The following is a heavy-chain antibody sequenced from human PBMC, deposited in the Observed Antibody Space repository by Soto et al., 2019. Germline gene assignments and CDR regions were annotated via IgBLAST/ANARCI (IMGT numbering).Heavy chain of an antibody. J-gene: IGHJ5*02. Sequence: ASVKVSCKVSGYTLTELSMHWVRQAPGKGLEWMGGFDPEDGETIYAQKFQGRVTMTEDTSTDTAYMELSSLRSEDTDVYYCATRDYLRSSGWYWFDPWGQGTLVTVSS. D-gene: IGHD6-19*01. CDR3: ATRDYLRSSGWYWFDP. V-gene: IGHV1-24*01. CDR1: GYTLTELS. CDR2: FDPEDGET.